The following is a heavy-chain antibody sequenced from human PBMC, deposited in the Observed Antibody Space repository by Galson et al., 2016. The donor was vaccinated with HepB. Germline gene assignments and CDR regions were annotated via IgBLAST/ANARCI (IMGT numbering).Heavy chain of an antibody. CDR1: GYSFTNYY. CDR3: AREPHGRTGYSYYYYGLDV. V-gene: IGHV1-46*01. Sequence: SVKVSCKASGYSFTNYYIHWVRQAPGQGLEWMGLINPRGDTASYAQKFQGRITMTRDTSTSSVHMELSSLRSEDTAVYYCAREPHGRTGYSYYYYGLDVWGQGTTVTVSS. J-gene: IGHJ6*02. D-gene: IGHD2-15*01. CDR2: INPRGDTA.